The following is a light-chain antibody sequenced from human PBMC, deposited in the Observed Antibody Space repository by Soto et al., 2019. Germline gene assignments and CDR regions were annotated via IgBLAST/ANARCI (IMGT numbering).Light chain of an antibody. Sequence: QSALTQVASVSASPGQSITISCTGTSSDVGGHNYVSWYQQHPGKAPKLMIYNVDYRPSGVSKRFSGSKSGNTASLTIAGLQSDDEAFYYCCSYADSSTVVFDVWTKLTV. CDR2: NVD. V-gene: IGLV2-14*03. J-gene: IGLJ2*01. CDR3: CSYADSSTVV. CDR1: SSDVGGHNY.